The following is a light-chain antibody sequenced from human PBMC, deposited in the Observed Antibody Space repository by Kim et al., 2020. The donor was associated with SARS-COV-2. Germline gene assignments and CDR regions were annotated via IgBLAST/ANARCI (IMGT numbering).Light chain of an antibody. V-gene: IGLV4-69*01. CDR3: QTWGTGFRV. J-gene: IGLJ3*02. Sequence: QPVLTQSPTASASLGASVKLTCTLSSGHSSYAIAWHQQQPEKGPRYLMKVYSDGSHSQGDGIPDRFSGSSSGAERYLTISSLQSEDEADYYCQTWGTGFRVFGGGTQRTVL. CDR1: SGHSSYA. CDR2: VYSDGSH.